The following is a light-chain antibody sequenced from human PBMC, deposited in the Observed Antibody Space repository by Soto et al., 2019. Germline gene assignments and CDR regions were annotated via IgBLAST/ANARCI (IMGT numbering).Light chain of an antibody. CDR3: GTLDTRLSVVV. Sequence: QSVLTQPPSVSAAPGQKVTISCSGSGSNIGKNDVSWYLQLPGAAPKLLIYDTNKRPSGMPDRFSGSKSGPSATLGITGLQTGDEADYFCGTLDTRLSVVVFVGGTKLTVL. V-gene: IGLV1-51*01. CDR1: GSNIGKND. CDR2: DTN. J-gene: IGLJ2*01.